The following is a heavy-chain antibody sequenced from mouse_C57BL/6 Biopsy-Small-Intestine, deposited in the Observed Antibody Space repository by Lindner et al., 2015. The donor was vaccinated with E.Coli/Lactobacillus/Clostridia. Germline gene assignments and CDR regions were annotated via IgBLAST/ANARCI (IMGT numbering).Heavy chain of an antibody. J-gene: IGHJ3*01. Sequence: VQLQESGPELVKPGASVKMSCKVFWLLLYWLLMNWVKQSHGKSLEWIGRINPYNGDTFYNQKFKGKATLTVDKSSSTAHMELRSLTSEDSALYYCARSNYGDYLFAYWGQGTLVTVSA. CDR1: LLLYWLL. V-gene: IGHV1-20*01. CDR3: ARSNYGDYLFAY. CDR2: INPYNGDT. D-gene: IGHD2-13*01.